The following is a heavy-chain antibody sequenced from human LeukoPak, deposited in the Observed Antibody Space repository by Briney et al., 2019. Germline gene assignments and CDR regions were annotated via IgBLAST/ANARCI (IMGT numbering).Heavy chain of an antibody. Sequence: PGGSLRLSCAASGFTFSSYSMNWVRQAPGKGLEWVSSISSSSSYIYYADSVKGRFTISRDNAKNSLYLQMNSLRAEDTAVYYCAIHTGYSSSRYAFDIWGQGTMVTVSS. CDR1: GFTFSSYS. J-gene: IGHJ3*02. V-gene: IGHV3-21*01. CDR2: ISSSSSYI. D-gene: IGHD6-13*01. CDR3: AIHTGYSSSRYAFDI.